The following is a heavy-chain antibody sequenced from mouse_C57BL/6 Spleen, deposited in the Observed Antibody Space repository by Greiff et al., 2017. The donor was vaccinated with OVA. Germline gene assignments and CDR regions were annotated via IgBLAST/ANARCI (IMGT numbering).Heavy chain of an antibody. Sequence: VQLQQSGAELVKPGASVKLSCTASGFNIKDYYMHWVKQRTEQGLEWIGRIDPEDGETKYAPKFQGKATLTADTSSNTAYLQLSSLTSEDTAVDYCALGGDEYDVWFAYWGQGTLVTVSA. J-gene: IGHJ3*01. D-gene: IGHD2-4*01. CDR2: IDPEDGET. CDR1: GFNIKDYY. V-gene: IGHV14-2*01. CDR3: ALGGDEYDVWFAY.